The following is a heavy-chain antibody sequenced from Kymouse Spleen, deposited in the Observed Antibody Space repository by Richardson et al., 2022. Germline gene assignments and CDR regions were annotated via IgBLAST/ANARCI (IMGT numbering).Heavy chain of an antibody. CDR1: GFTFSSYD. J-gene: IGHJ6*02. Sequence: EVQLVESGGGLVQPGGSLRLSCAASGFTFSSYDMHWVRQATGKGLEWVSAIGTAGDTYYPGSVKGRFTISRENAKNSLYLQMNSLRAGDTAVYYCARGGIAAAGPYYYYYYGMDVWGQGTTVTVSS. V-gene: IGHV3-13*01. D-gene: IGHD6-13*01. CDR2: IGTAGDT. CDR3: ARGGIAAAGPYYYYYYGMDV.